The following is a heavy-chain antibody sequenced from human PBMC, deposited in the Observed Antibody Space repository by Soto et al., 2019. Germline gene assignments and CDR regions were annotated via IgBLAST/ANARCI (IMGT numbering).Heavy chain of an antibody. CDR3: ARSIVVVTALDY. V-gene: IGHV1-3*05. J-gene: IGHJ4*02. D-gene: IGHD2-21*02. CDR2: INAGNGNT. Sequence: QVQLVQSGAEEKKPGASVKVSCKASGYTFTSYAMHWVRQAPGQRLEWMGWINAGNGNTKYAQKFQGRVTITRATAASPADMELSSLRAEDSAVYYCARSIVVVTALDYWGQGTRVTVSS. CDR1: GYTFTSYA.